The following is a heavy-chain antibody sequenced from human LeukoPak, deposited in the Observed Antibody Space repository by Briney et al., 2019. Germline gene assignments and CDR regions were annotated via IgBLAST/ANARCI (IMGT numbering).Heavy chain of an antibody. CDR3: VKEEWGGYVEY. CDR2: IKQEGSLK. CDR1: GFTFSNHY. Sequence: GGSLRPSCTASGFTFSNHYMSWVRQAPGKGLEWVANIKQEGSLKNYVDSVKGRFTISRDNAKNSLYLQMNSLTAEDTAVYFCVKEEWGGYVEYWGQGTLVTVSS. V-gene: IGHV3-7*03. J-gene: IGHJ4*02. D-gene: IGHD1-26*01.